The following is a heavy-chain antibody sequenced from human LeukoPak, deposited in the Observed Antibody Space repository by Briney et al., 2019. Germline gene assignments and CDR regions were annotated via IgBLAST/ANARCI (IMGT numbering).Heavy chain of an antibody. V-gene: IGHV4-34*01. Sequence: PSETLSLTCAVYGGSFRGYYWSWIRQPPGKGLEWIGEINHSGSTNYNPSLKSRVTISVDTSKNQFSLKLSSVTAADTAVYYCARGQTDGYPIWGQGTMVTVSS. J-gene: IGHJ3*02. CDR3: ARGQTDGYPI. D-gene: IGHD5-24*01. CDR2: INHSGST. CDR1: GGSFRGYY.